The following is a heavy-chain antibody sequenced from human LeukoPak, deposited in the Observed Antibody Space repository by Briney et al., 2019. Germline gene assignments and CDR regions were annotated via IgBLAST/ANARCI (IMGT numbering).Heavy chain of an antibody. CDR2: ISESGGTT. Sequence: GGPLRLSCAASGFTFSSYAMNWVRQAPGKGLEWVSSISESGGTTDYADSVKGRFTISRDNSKNTLYLQMNSLRAEDTAVYYCARQWLINGWGQGILVTVSS. CDR3: ARQWLING. J-gene: IGHJ4*02. V-gene: IGHV3-23*01. CDR1: GFTFSSYA. D-gene: IGHD6-19*01.